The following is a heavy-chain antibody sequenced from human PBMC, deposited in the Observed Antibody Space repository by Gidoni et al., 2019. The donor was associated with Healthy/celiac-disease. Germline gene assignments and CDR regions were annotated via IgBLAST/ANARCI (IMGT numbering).Heavy chain of an antibody. CDR2: IIPIFGTA. D-gene: IGHD2-2*01. CDR3: ARGTLGYCSSTSCFPDWYFDL. CDR1: GGTFSSYA. J-gene: IGHJ2*01. V-gene: IGHV1-69*01. Sequence: QVQLVQSGAEVKKTGASVKVSCKASGGTFSSYAISWVRQAPGQGLEWVGGIIPIFGTANYAQKFQGRVTITADESTSTAYMELSSLRSEDTAVYYCARGTLGYCSSTSCFPDWYFDLWGRGTLVTVSS.